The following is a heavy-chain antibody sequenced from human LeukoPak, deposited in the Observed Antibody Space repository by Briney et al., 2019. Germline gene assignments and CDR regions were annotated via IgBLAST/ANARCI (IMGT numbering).Heavy chain of an antibody. J-gene: IGHJ4*02. CDR3: GRGGQATTVITF. CDR1: GFTFSTYW. CDR2: IKQDGSEE. D-gene: IGHD4-23*01. V-gene: IGHV3-7*05. Sequence: PGGSLRLSCAASGFTFSTYWMNWVRQAPGKGLEWVANIKQDGSEEYYVDSVKGRFTISRDNTKNSLYLQMTGLRAEDSAVYYCGRGGQATTVITFWGQGTLVTVSS.